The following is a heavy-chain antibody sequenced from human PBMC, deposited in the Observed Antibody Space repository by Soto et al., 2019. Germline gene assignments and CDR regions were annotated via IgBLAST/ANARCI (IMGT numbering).Heavy chain of an antibody. Sequence: PSETLSLTCTVSGGSISSYYWSWIRQPPGKGLEWIGYIYYSGSTNYNPSLKSRVTISVDTSKNQFSLKLSSVTAADTAVYYCATSPGHNWFDPWGQGTLVTVSS. V-gene: IGHV4-59*12. CDR3: ATSPGHNWFDP. CDR1: GGSISSYY. CDR2: IYYSGST. J-gene: IGHJ5*02.